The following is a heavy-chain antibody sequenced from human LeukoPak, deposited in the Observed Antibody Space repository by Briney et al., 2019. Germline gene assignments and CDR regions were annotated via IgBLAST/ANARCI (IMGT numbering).Heavy chain of an antibody. D-gene: IGHD1-7*01. CDR1: GYSFTTYW. J-gene: IGHJ4*02. CDR3: ARQGTTTSWYYFDF. Sequence: GESLKISCKGSGYSFTTYWTGWVRQMPGKGLEWMGIIYPGDSDTRYSPPFQGQVTISADKSISTAYLQWSSLKASDTAMYYCARQGTTTSWYYFDFWGQGTLVTVSS. CDR2: IYPGDSDT. V-gene: IGHV5-51*01.